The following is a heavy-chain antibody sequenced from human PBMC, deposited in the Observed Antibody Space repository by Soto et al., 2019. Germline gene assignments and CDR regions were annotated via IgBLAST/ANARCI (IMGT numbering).Heavy chain of an antibody. J-gene: IGHJ6*02. CDR2: ISSSSSTI. Sequence: GGSLRLSCAASGFTFSSYSMNWVRQAPGKGLEWVSYISSSSSTIYYADSVKGRFTISRDNAKNSLYLQMNSLRDEDTAVYYCARPEYSSSSYGMDLRGQRTTVTVSS. D-gene: IGHD6-6*01. CDR1: GFTFSSYS. V-gene: IGHV3-48*02. CDR3: ARPEYSSSSYGMDL.